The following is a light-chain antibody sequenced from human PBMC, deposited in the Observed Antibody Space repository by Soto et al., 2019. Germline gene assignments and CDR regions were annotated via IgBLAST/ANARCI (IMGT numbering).Light chain of an antibody. CDR3: QQYKSYPVT. Sequence: DIQMTQSPSTLSASVGGRVTITCRASQSISSWLAWYQQKPGKAPNFLIYKASSLESGVPSRFSGSGSGTEFTLTISSLQPDDFATYYCQQYKSYPVTFGGGTKVEIK. V-gene: IGKV1-5*03. CDR1: QSISSW. CDR2: KAS. J-gene: IGKJ4*01.